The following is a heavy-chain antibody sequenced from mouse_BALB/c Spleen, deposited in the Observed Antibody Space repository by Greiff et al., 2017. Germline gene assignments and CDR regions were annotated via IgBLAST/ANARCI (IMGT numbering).Heavy chain of an antibody. V-gene: IGHV5-6-4*01. CDR1: GFTFSSYT. D-gene: IGHD3-3*01. J-gene: IGHJ3*01. CDR2: ISSGGSYT. CDR3: TRDKGLAY. Sequence: EVKLVESGGGLVKPGGSLKLSCAASGFTFSSYTMSWVRQTPEKRLEWVATISSGGSYTYYPDSVKGRFTISRDNAKNTLYLQMSSLKSEDTAMYYCTRDKGLAYWGQGTLVTVSA.